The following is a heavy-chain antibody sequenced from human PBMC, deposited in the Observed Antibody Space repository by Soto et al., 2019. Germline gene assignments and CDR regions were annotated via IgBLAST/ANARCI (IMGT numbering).Heavy chain of an antibody. CDR2: ISYDGSNK. D-gene: IGHD3-10*01. CDR3: AKELLWFGEPNHYCYGMDV. Sequence: LGGSLRLSCAASGFTFSSYGMHWVRQAPGKGLEWVAVISYDGSNKYYADSVKGRFTISRDNSKNTLYLQMNSLRAEDTAVYYCAKELLWFGEPNHYCYGMDVWGQGTTVTVSS. V-gene: IGHV3-30*18. CDR1: GFTFSSYG. J-gene: IGHJ6*02.